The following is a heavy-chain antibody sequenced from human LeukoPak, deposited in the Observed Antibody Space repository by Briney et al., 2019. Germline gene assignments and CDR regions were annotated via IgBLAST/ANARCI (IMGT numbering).Heavy chain of an antibody. CDR3: ARGEEAADYYYYMDV. CDR1: GFTFSSYS. Sequence: GGSLRLSCAASGFTFSSYSMNWVRQAPGKGLEWVSSISSSSSYIYYADSVKGRFTISRDNAKNSLYLQMNSLRAEDTAVYYCARGEEAADYYYYMDVWGKGTTVTVSS. V-gene: IGHV3-21*01. J-gene: IGHJ6*03. CDR2: ISSSSSYI. D-gene: IGHD1-26*01.